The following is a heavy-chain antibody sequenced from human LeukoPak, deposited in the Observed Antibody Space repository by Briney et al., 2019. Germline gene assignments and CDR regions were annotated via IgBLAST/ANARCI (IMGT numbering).Heavy chain of an antibody. CDR3: ARDPMVTAIAYLDY. Sequence: ASVKVSCKASGDTFTGYHMHWVRQAPGQGLEWMGWINPNSGGTNYAQNFQGRVTMTRDTSTSTAYMELSRLRSDDTAVYFCARDPMVTAIAYLDYWGQGTLVTVSS. V-gene: IGHV1-2*02. CDR1: GDTFTGYH. CDR2: INPNSGGT. J-gene: IGHJ4*02. D-gene: IGHD2-21*02.